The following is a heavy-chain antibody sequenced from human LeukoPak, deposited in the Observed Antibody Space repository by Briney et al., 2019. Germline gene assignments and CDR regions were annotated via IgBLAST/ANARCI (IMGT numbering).Heavy chain of an antibody. V-gene: IGHV1-69*05. D-gene: IGHD2-2*01. CDR3: AAGRRIVVVPAAILPVDP. J-gene: IGHJ5*02. CDR2: TIPIFGTA. Sequence: SVKVSCKASGGTFSGYAISWVRQAPGQGLEWMGGTIPIFGTANYAQKFQGRVTITTDESTSTAYMELSSLRSEDTAVYYCAAGRRIVVVPAAILPVDPWGQGTLVTVSS. CDR1: GGTFSGYA.